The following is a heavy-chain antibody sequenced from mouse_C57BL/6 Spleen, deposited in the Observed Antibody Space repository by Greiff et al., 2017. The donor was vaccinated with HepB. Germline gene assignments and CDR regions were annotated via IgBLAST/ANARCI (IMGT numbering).Heavy chain of an antibody. J-gene: IGHJ4*01. D-gene: IGHD1-1*02. CDR3: ARTYGLGIYYAMDY. Sequence: QVQLQQPGAELVRPGSSVKLSCKASGYTFTSYWMDWVKQRPGQGLEWIGNIYPSDSETHYNQKFKDKATLTVDKSSSTAYMQLSSLTSEDSAVYYCARTYGLGIYYAMDYWGQGTSVTVSS. CDR2: IYPSDSET. V-gene: IGHV1-61*01. CDR1: GYTFTSYW.